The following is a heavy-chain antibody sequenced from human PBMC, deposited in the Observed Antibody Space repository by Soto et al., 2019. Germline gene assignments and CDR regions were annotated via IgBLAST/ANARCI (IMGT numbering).Heavy chain of an antibody. V-gene: IGHV4-38-2*01. CDR1: GYSISSGYY. J-gene: IGHJ5*02. CDR3: TRSLFSSSWFAGS. Sequence: PSETLSLTCGASGYSISSGYYWGWLRQPPGKGLEWIGSVYHSGTTYSNPSLKSRVTIWLDTSKNQFSLKLSSVTAADTAMYYCTRSLFSSSWFAGSWGQGILVTVSS. D-gene: IGHD6-13*01. CDR2: VYHSGTT.